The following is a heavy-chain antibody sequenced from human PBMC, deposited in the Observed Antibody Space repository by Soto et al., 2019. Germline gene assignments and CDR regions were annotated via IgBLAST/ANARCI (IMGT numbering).Heavy chain of an antibody. V-gene: IGHV3-30-3*01. D-gene: IGHD6-6*01. Sequence: PGGSLRLSCAASGFTFSSYAMHWVRQAPGKGLEWVAVISYDGSNKYYADSVKGRFTISRDNSKNTLYLQMNSLRAEDTAVYYCARDHSSSSGVLAHFDYWGQGTLVTVSS. CDR2: ISYDGSNK. CDR3: ARDHSSSSGVLAHFDY. J-gene: IGHJ4*02. CDR1: GFTFSSYA.